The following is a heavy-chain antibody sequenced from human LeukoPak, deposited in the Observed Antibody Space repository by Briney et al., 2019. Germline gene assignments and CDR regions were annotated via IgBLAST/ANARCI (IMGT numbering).Heavy chain of an antibody. Sequence: ASVTVSCTASGYTFTGYYMHWVRQAPGQGLERMGWINPNSGGTNYAQKFQGRVTMTRDTSISTAYMELSRLRSDDTAVYYCARVVPAALYYFDYWGQGTLVTVSS. CDR1: GYTFTGYY. CDR3: ARVVPAALYYFDY. J-gene: IGHJ4*02. V-gene: IGHV1-2*02. CDR2: INPNSGGT. D-gene: IGHD2-2*01.